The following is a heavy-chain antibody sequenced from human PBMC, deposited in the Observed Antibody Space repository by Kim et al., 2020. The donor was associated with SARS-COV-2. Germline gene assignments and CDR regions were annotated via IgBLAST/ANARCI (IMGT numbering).Heavy chain of an antibody. CDR1: GFTFSDYS. Sequence: GGSLRLSCAASGFTFSDYSLNWVRQAPGKGLEWVSSVSHDAYYTYYGDSVKGRFTISRDSAQNSLYLQMDSLGADDTAIYFCARSPWNKNWYLDYWGQGTLVTVSS. V-gene: IGHV3-21*01. CDR3: ARSPWNKNWYLDY. CDR2: VSHDAYYT. J-gene: IGHJ4*02. D-gene: IGHD1-1*01.